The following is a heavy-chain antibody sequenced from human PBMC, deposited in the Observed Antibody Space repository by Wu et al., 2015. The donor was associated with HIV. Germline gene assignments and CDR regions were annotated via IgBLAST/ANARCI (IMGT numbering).Heavy chain of an antibody. CDR3: ARDSTYYYDSRGEXFDI. J-gene: IGHJ3*02. CDR1: GYTFTGYY. V-gene: IGHV1-2*02. Sequence: QVQLVQSGAEVKKPGASVKVSCKASGYTFTGYYMHWVRQAPGQGLEWMGWINPNSGGTNYAQKFQGRVTMTRDTSISTAYMELSRLRSDDTAVYYCARDSTYYYDSRGEXFDIWGQGTMVTVSS. CDR2: INPNSGGT. D-gene: IGHD3-22*01.